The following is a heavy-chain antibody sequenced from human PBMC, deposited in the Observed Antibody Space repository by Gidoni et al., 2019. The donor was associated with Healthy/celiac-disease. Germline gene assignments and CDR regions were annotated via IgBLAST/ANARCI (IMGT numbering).Heavy chain of an antibody. CDR2: INWNGGST. J-gene: IGHJ4*02. V-gene: IGHV3-20*03. Sequence: LEWVSGINWNGGSTGYADSVKGRFTISRDNAKNSLYLQMNSLRAEDTALYYCARGDIVATILFDYWGQGTLVTVSS. CDR3: ARGDIVATILFDY. D-gene: IGHD5-12*01.